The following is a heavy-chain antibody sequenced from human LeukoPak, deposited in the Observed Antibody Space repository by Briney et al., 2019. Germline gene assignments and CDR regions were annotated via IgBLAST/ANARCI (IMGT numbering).Heavy chain of an antibody. J-gene: IGHJ4*02. CDR1: GYTFTGYN. CDR2: INPNSGGT. D-gene: IGHD3-22*01. V-gene: IGHV1-2*02. CDR3: ARGSGYYRYYFDY. Sequence: ASVKVSCKDSGYTFTGYNMQWVRQAPGQGIEWIGWINPNSGGTNYAQKFQGRVTMTRDTSISTAYMELSRLRSDDTAVYYCARGSGYYRYYFDYWGQGTLVTVSS.